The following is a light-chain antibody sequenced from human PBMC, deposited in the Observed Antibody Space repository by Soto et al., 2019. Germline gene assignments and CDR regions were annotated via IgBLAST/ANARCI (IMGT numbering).Light chain of an antibody. CDR1: SSDVGGYKY. CDR2: EVR. V-gene: IGLV2-14*01. J-gene: IGLJ2*01. CDR3: SSYTRSSTL. Sequence: SALTQPASVSGSPGQSITISCTGTSSDVGGYKYVSWYQQHPGKAPKLMIYEVRNRPSGVSNRFSGSKSGNTASLTISGLQAEDEADYYCSSYTRSSTLFGGGTKLTVL.